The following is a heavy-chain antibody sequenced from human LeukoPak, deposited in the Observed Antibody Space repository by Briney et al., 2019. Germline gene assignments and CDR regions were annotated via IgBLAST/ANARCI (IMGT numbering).Heavy chain of an antibody. CDR1: GFTFSSYE. CDR2: ISSSGSTI. V-gene: IGHV3-48*03. Sequence: GGSLRLSCAASGFTFSSYEMNWVRQAPGKGLEWVSYISSSGSTIYYADSVKGRFTISRDNAKNSLYLQMNSLRDEDKAVYYCARSFEYYDYVWGSPALDYWGQGTLVTVSS. J-gene: IGHJ4*02. D-gene: IGHD3-16*01. CDR3: ARSFEYYDYVWGSPALDY.